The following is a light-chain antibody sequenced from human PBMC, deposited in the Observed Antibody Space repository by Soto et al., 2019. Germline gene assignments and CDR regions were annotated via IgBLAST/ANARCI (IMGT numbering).Light chain of an antibody. V-gene: IGKV3-15*01. CDR3: QQYNSWPPLT. CDR2: GAS. Sequence: EIVMTQSPATLSVSPGERATLCCRASQSVSSNLAWYQQKPGQAPRLLIYGASTRATGIPARFSGSGSGTEFTLTISSLQSEDLAVYYCQQYNSWPPLTFGGGTKVEIK. J-gene: IGKJ4*01. CDR1: QSVSSN.